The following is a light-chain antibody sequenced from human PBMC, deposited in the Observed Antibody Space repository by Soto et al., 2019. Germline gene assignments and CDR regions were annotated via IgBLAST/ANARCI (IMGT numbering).Light chain of an antibody. V-gene: IGKV3-20*01. CDR1: QGISNNY. Sequence: ELVLTQSPCTLSLSPGERATLSCRASQGISNNYVAWYHHKPGQAPRLLIFGASSRATGIPDRFSGSGYGTDFTLTISRLEPEDFAVYECQQYCSSPSITFGQGKLLESK. CDR3: QQYCSSPSIT. J-gene: IGKJ5*01. CDR2: GAS.